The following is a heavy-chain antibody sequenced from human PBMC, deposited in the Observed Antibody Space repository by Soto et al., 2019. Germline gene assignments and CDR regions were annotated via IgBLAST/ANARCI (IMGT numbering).Heavy chain of an antibody. J-gene: IGHJ4*02. Sequence: PGGSLRLSSAVSGFTFNDYYMSWIRQAPGKGLEWISYISGGGSATYHADSVRGRFTISRDNAKNSLFLQMNSLRGEDTAVYYCAREVRTSGWFRRLDSWGQGILVTVSS. CDR1: GFTFNDYY. V-gene: IGHV3-11*01. D-gene: IGHD6-19*01. CDR2: ISGGGSAT. CDR3: AREVRTSGWFRRLDS.